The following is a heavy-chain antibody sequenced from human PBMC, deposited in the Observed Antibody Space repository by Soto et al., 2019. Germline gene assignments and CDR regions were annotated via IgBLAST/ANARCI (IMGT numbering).Heavy chain of an antibody. D-gene: IGHD3-16*01. CDR3: ASPTLGAFDI. Sequence: SETLSLTCTVSGGSISKSNYCWGWIRQPPGKGLEWIGSIYYSGSTSYNSSLKSRVTISVDTSKNQFSLRLSAVTAADTAVYYCASPTLGAFDIWGQGTMVTVSS. CDR2: IYYSGST. CDR1: GGSISKSNYC. V-gene: IGHV4-39*01. J-gene: IGHJ3*02.